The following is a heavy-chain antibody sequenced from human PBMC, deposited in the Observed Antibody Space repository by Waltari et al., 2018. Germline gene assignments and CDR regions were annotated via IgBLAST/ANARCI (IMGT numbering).Heavy chain of an antibody. CDR3: AAHTLKSQPILGAAAGSYFDY. Sequence: QITLKESGPTLVKPTQTLTLTCTFSGFSLSTSGVGVGWIRQPPGKALEWLALIYWNDDKRYSPSLKSRLTITKDTSKNQVVLTMTNMDPVDTATYYCAAHTLKSQPILGAAAGSYFDYWGQGTLVTVSS. CDR1: GFSLSTSGVG. CDR2: IYWNDDK. V-gene: IGHV2-5*01. D-gene: IGHD6-13*01. J-gene: IGHJ4*02.